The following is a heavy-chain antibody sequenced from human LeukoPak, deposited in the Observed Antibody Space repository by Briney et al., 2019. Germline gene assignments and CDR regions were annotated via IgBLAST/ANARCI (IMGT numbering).Heavy chain of an antibody. J-gene: IGHJ5*02. V-gene: IGHV4-39*02. CDR1: SGSIGSSSNY. CDR2: VYYSGST. CDR3: ARDYHRDNWFDP. Sequence: SETLSLTCTVSSGSIGSSSNYWGWIRQAPGKGLEWIGNVYYSGSTFYNPSLKSRVTISVDTSKNQFSLKLRSVTAADTAIYYCARDYHRDNWFDPWGQGTLVTVSS.